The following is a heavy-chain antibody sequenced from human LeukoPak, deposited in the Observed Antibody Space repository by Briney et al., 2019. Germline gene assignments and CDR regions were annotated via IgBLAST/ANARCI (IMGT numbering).Heavy chain of an antibody. CDR2: INHSGTT. CDR1: RGSFSGYY. Sequence: SETLSLTCAVYRGSFSGYYWTWIRQSPGKGLDWIGEINHSGTTNYNPSLKSRVTISIDTSKNQFSLKLSSVTAADTAVYYCARGPTIDYDILTGYYYFDYWGQGTLVTVSS. CDR3: ARGPTIDYDILTGYYYFDY. D-gene: IGHD3-9*01. J-gene: IGHJ4*02. V-gene: IGHV4-34*01.